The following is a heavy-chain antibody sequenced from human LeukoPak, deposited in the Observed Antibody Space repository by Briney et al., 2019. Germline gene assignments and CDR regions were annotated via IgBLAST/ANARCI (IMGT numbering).Heavy chain of an antibody. CDR3: ARGAGASGYDYYFDY. CDR1: GGSISSYY. CDR2: IYPTGST. Sequence: SETLSLTCTVSGGSISSYYWSWIRQPAGKGLEAIRLIYPTGSTKYNPSLKGRVTMSLDTSKNQFSLKLSSVTAADPAVYYCARGAGASGYDYYFDYGGQGTLLTVSS. J-gene: IGHJ4*02. V-gene: IGHV4-4*07. D-gene: IGHD5-12*01.